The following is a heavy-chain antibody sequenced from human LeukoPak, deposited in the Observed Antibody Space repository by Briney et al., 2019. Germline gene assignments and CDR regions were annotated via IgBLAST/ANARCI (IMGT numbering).Heavy chain of an antibody. V-gene: IGHV3-48*03. J-gene: IGHJ5*02. CDR1: GFTFSSYE. CDR2: ISSSGSTI. Sequence: GGSLRPSCAASGFTFSSYEMNWVRQAPGKGLEWVSYISSSGSTIYYADSVKGRFTISRDNAKNSLYLQMNSLRAEDTAVYYCARESFDPYNWFDPWGQGTLVTVSS. CDR3: ARESFDPYNWFDP. D-gene: IGHD3-9*01.